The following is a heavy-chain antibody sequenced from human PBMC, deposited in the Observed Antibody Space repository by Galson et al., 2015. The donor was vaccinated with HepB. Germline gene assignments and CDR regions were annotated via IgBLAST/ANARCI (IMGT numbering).Heavy chain of an antibody. CDR1: GFTLRNYA. Sequence: SLRLSCAASGFTLRNYAMSWVRQAPGRGLEWISGITGKGDSTFYADSVKGRFTVSKDNSNNMLYLQMNSLRAEDAGLYFCAKGYGLFDSWGQGILVTVSS. J-gene: IGHJ5*01. D-gene: IGHD5-18*01. V-gene: IGHV3-23*01. CDR3: AKGYGLFDS. CDR2: ITGKGDST.